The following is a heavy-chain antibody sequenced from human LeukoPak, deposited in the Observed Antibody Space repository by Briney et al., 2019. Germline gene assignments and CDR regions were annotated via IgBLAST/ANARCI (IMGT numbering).Heavy chain of an antibody. V-gene: IGHV1-18*01. J-gene: IGHJ4*02. D-gene: IGHD1-26*01. CDR2: ISGYNGNT. Sequence: GASVKVSCKASGYTFSSYDISWVRQAPGQGLEWMGWISGYNGNTNYAQNLQGRVTMTTDTSTSTAYMEPRSLRSDDTAVYYCARDRHGSYYYYWGQGTLVTVSS. CDR3: ARDRHGSYYYY. CDR1: GYTFSSYD.